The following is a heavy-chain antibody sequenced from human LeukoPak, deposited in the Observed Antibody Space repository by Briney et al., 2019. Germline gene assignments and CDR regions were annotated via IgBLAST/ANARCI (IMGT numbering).Heavy chain of an antibody. Sequence: GSVKVSCKASGYTFTSYDINWVRQATGQGLEWMGWMYPNSGNTGYAQKFQGRVTMTRTTSISTAYMELSSLRSEGTAVYYWARASSGYLAYYYYGMDVWGQGTTVTVSS. CDR3: ARASSGYLAYYYYGMDV. V-gene: IGHV1-8*01. CDR2: MYPNSGNT. D-gene: IGHD5-12*01. CDR1: GYTFTSYD. J-gene: IGHJ6*02.